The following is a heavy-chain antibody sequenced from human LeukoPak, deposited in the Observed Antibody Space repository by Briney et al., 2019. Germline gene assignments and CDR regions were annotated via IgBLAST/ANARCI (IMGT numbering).Heavy chain of an antibody. CDR3: ARVGSGWYQGSMDV. J-gene: IGHJ6*02. Sequence: GASVKVSCKASGYTFTGYYMHWVRQAPGQGLEWMGWINPNSGGTNYAQKFQGRVTMTRDTSISTAYMELSRLRSDDTAVYYCARVGSGWYQGSMDVWGQGTTVTVSS. CDR1: GYTFTGYY. CDR2: INPNSGGT. D-gene: IGHD6-19*01. V-gene: IGHV1-2*02.